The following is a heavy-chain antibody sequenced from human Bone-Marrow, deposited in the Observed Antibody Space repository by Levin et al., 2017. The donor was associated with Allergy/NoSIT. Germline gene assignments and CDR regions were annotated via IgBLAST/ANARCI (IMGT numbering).Heavy chain of an antibody. CDR2: ISYDGVNK. V-gene: IGHV3-30*18. J-gene: IGHJ6*03. CDR1: RFTFSIYG. D-gene: IGHD5-12*01. CDR3: AKSGFDSYYYMDV. Sequence: SGGSLRLSCAASRFTFSIYGMQWVRQAPGEGLEWVSFISYDGVNKYYADSVKGRFTISRDNSKSTLYLHMDSLRPDDTAVYYCAKSGFDSYYYMDVWGKGTTVTVSS.